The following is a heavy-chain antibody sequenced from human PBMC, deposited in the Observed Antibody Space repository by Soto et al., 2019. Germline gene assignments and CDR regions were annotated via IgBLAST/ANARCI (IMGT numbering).Heavy chain of an antibody. J-gene: IGHJ4*02. CDR1: GYTFSAYY. Sequence: RASVKVSCKASGYTFSAYYMHWVRQAPGQGLEWMGWINPNSGATNYAQKFQGRVTMTRDTSISTAYMEVSRLRTDDTAVYYCARAVNLGDSYPFDYWGQGTLVTVSS. CDR2: INPNSGAT. V-gene: IGHV1-2*02. D-gene: IGHD2-21*01. CDR3: ARAVNLGDSYPFDY.